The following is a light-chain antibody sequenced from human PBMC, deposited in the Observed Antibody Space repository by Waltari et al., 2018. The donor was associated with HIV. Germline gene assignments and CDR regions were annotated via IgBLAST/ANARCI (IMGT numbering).Light chain of an antibody. V-gene: IGKV3D-15*01. J-gene: IGKJ4*01. CDR3: QQYNNWPPLT. CDR2: GAS. CDR1: QSVCSN. Sequence: EVVITQSPATLSVSPWEGATLSCRASQSVCSNLAWYQQKPGQAPRLLSYGASSMATGIPARFSGSGSGTEFTLTISSLQSEDFAIYFCQQYNNWPPLTFGGGTKVEIK.